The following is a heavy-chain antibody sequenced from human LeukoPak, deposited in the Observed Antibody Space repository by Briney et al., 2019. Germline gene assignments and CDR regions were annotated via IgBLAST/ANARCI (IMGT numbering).Heavy chain of an antibody. V-gene: IGHV1-2*02. CDR1: GYTFTGYY. CDR2: INPNSGGT. CDR3: ARGQRWLQSGADY. D-gene: IGHD5-24*01. Sequence: ASVKVSCKASGYTFTGYYIHWVRQAPGQGLEWMGWINPNSGGTNYAQKFQGRVTMTRDTSISTAYMELSRLRSDDTAVYYCARGQRWLQSGADYWGQGTLVTVSS. J-gene: IGHJ4*02.